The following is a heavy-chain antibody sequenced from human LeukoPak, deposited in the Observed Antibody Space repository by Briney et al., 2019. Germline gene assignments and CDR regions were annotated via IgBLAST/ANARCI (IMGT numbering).Heavy chain of an antibody. V-gene: IGHV4-30-4*01. J-gene: IGHJ3*02. Sequence: SQTLSLTCTVSGGSISSGDYYWSWIRQPPGKGLEWIGYIYYSGSTYYNPSLKSRVTISVDTSKNQFSLKLSSVTAADTAVYYCAQYCSSTSCYGDAFDIWGQGIMVTVSS. D-gene: IGHD2-2*01. CDR1: GGSISSGDYY. CDR3: AQYCSSTSCYGDAFDI. CDR2: IYYSGST.